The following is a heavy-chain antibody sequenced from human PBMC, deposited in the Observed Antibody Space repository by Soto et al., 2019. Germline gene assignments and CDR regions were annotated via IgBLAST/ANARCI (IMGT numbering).Heavy chain of an antibody. CDR1: GFTFSSYG. V-gene: IGHV3-33*06. J-gene: IGHJ4*02. D-gene: IGHD1-1*01. CDR2: IWYDGSNK. Sequence: GGSLRLSCAASGFTFSSYGMHWVRQAPGKGLEWVAVIWYDGSNKYYADSVKGRFTISRDNSKNTLYLQMNSLRAEDTAVYYCAKEELERQGSGFDYWGQGTLVTVSS. CDR3: AKEELERQGSGFDY.